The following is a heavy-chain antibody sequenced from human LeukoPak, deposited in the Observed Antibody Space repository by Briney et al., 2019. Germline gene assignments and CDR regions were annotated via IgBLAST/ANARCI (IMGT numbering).Heavy chain of an antibody. CDR2: INPSGGST. D-gene: IGHD5-24*01. Sequence: ASVKVSCKASGYTFTSYYMHWVRQAPGQGLEWMGIINPSGGSTSYAQKFQGRVTMTRDTSTSTVYMELSSLRSEDTAGYYCARERVEMATPRDDWYFDLWGRGTLVTVSS. V-gene: IGHV1-46*01. CDR3: ARERVEMATPRDDWYFDL. J-gene: IGHJ2*01. CDR1: GYTFTSYY.